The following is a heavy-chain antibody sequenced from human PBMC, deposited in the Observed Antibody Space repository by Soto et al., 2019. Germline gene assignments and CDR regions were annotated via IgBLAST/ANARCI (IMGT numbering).Heavy chain of an antibody. V-gene: IGHV1-69*08. CDR1: GGTFSSYT. CDR3: AREPPRSQQLGSYFDY. J-gene: IGHJ4*02. D-gene: IGHD6-13*01. CDR2: IIPFLGIA. Sequence: QVQLVQSGAEVKKPGSSVKVSCKASGGTFSSYTISWERQAPGQGLEWMGRIIPFLGIATYAQKFQGRVTITADKSTIPAYMERSSLRSEDTAVYYCAREPPRSQQLGSYFDYWCQGTLVTVSS.